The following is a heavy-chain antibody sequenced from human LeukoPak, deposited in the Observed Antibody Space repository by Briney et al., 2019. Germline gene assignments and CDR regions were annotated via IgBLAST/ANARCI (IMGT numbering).Heavy chain of an antibody. CDR1: GGSISSYY. D-gene: IGHD2-21*02. CDR3: ARDASYCGGDCYPSYWFDP. CDR2: IYYSGST. Sequence: PSETLSLTCTVSGGSISSYYWSWIRQPPGKGLEWIGYIYYSGSTNYNPSLKSRVTISVDTSRNQFSLKLSSVTAADTAVYYCARDASYCGGDCYPSYWFDPWGQGTLVTVSS. J-gene: IGHJ5*02. V-gene: IGHV4-59*01.